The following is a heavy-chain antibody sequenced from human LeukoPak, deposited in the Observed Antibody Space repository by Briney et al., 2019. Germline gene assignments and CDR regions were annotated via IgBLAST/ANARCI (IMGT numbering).Heavy chain of an antibody. D-gene: IGHD6-13*01. CDR3: AKGFPSIAAAGTCFQH. V-gene: IGHV3-23*01. Sequence: GGSLRLSCAASGFTFSSYAMSWVRQAPGKGLEWVSAISGSGGSTYYADSVKGRFTISRDNSKNTLYLQMNSLRAEDTAVYYCAKGFPSIAAAGTCFQHWGQGTLVTVSS. CDR1: GFTFSSYA. J-gene: IGHJ1*01. CDR2: ISGSGGST.